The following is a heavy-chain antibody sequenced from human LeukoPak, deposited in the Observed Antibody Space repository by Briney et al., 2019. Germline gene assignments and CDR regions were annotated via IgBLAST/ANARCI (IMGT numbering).Heavy chain of an antibody. J-gene: IGHJ4*02. D-gene: IGHD4-17*01. CDR3: ARTHDYGDYYFDY. CDR1: GGTLSNYA. CDR2: IIPIHGIT. V-gene: IGHV1-69*10. Sequence: ASVKVSCKASGGTLSNYAISWVRQAPRQGLEWMGGIIPIHGITNYAKKFQGRVTITADKSTSTAYMERNNLRSEDTAIYYCARTHDYGDYYFDYWGQGTLVTVSS.